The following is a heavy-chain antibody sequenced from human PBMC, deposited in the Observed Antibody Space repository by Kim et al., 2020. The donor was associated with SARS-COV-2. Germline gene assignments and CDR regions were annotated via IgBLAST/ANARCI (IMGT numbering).Heavy chain of an antibody. CDR1: GFTVNNYA. CDR2: ISRSANSP. CDR3: AKGWDWFDP. V-gene: IGHV3-23*01. Sequence: GGSLRLSCAASGFTVNNYAMSWVRQAPGKGLEWVSGISRSANSPHYADSVKGRFTISRDNSRNTLYLQMNSLRVEDTAVYYCAKGWDWFDPWGQGTLVTVSS. J-gene: IGHJ5*02.